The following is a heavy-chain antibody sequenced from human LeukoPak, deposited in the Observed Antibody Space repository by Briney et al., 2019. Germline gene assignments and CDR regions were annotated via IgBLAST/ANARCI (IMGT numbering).Heavy chain of an antibody. CDR1: GVSISSGGYY. CDR3: AREYYGDSHFDY. D-gene: IGHD4-17*01. CDR2: IYYSGST. Sequence: SSETLSLTCTVSGVSISSGGYYWSWIRQHPGKGLEWIGYIYYSGSTYYNPSLKSRVTISVDTSKNQFSLKLSSVTAADTAVYYCAREYYGDSHFDYWGQGTLVTVSS. V-gene: IGHV4-31*03. J-gene: IGHJ4*02.